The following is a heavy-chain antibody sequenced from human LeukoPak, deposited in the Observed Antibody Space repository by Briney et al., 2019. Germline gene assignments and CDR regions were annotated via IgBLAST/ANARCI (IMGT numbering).Heavy chain of an antibody. J-gene: IGHJ3*02. V-gene: IGHV3-74*03. CDR1: EFTFSSYW. CDR3: ARGGSYHAFDI. Sequence: GGSLRLSCAASEFTFSSYWMYWVRQAPGKGLVWVSRIDNDGSVTKYADSVKGRFTVSRDNAKNTLFLQMNSLRAEDMAVYYCARGGSYHAFDIWGQGTMVTVS. CDR2: IDNDGSVT. D-gene: IGHD3-10*01.